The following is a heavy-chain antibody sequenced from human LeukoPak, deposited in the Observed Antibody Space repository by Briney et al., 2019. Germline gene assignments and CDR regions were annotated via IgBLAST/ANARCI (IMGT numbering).Heavy chain of an antibody. CDR2: INPNSGGT. D-gene: IGHD2-2*01. CDR3: ARDGVVVPAEGMDV. Sequence: GASVKVSCKASGYTFTGYYMHWVRQAPGQGLEWMGWINPNSGGTNYAQKFQGGVTMTRDTSISTAYMELSRLRSDDTAVYYCARDGVVVPAEGMDVWGQGTTVTVSS. CDR1: GYTFTGYY. J-gene: IGHJ6*02. V-gene: IGHV1-2*02.